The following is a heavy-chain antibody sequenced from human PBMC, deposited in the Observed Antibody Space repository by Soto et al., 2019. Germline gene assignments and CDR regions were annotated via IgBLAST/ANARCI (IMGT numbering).Heavy chain of an antibody. V-gene: IGHV5-51*01. CDR3: ARQLSHICDS. Sequence: GESLKISCKGVGYKFGSAWIGWVRQMPGKGLEWMGIIKPGTSDIRYSPSCRGHVAISADEAVSTAYLQWSSLKASDTAMYYCARQLSHICDSWGQGTLVTVSS. D-gene: IGHD3-3*02. J-gene: IGHJ4*02. CDR1: GYKFGSAW. CDR2: IKPGTSDI.